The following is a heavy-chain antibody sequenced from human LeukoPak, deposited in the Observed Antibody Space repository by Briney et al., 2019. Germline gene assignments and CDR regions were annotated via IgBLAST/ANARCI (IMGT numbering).Heavy chain of an antibody. Sequence: AASVKVSCKASGGTFSSYDISWVRQAPGQGLEWMGGIIPIFGTANYAQKFQGRVTITTDESTSTAYMELSSLRSEDTAVYYCARSYYDSSGFDYWGQGTLVTVSS. J-gene: IGHJ4*02. CDR1: GGTFSSYD. CDR3: ARSYYDSSGFDY. CDR2: IIPIFGTA. V-gene: IGHV1-69*05. D-gene: IGHD3-22*01.